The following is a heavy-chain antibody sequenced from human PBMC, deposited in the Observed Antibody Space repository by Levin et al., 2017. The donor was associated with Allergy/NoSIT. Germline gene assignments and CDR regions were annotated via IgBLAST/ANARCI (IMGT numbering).Heavy chain of an antibody. D-gene: IGHD3-10*01. J-gene: IGHJ6*03. CDR3: ARRRRWVRGVIITYYYYYMDV. CDR2: INHSGST. Sequence: PSETLSLTCAVYGGSFSGYYWSWIRQPPGKGLEWIGEINHSGSTNYNPSLKSRVTISVDTSKNQFSLKLSSVTAADTAVYYYARRRRWVRGVIITYYYYYMDVWGKGTTVTVSS. CDR1: GGSFSGYY. V-gene: IGHV4-34*01.